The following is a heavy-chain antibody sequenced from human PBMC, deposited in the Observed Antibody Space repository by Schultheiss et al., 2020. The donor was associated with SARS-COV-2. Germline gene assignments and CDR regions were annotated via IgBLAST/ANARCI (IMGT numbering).Heavy chain of an antibody. J-gene: IGHJ4*02. V-gene: IGHV3-11*01. CDR1: GFRFIYDY. D-gene: IGHD3-3*01. Sequence: GESLKISCADSGFRFIYDYMNWVRQAPGKGLEWVSYISSSGSTIYYADSVKGRFTISRDNAKNSLYLQMNSLRAEDTAVYYCAKTVLRFLEPFDYWGQGTLVTVSS. CDR3: AKTVLRFLEPFDY. CDR2: ISSSGSTI.